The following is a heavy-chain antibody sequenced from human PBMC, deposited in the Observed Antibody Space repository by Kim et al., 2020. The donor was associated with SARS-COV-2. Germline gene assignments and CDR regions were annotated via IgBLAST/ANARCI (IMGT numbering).Heavy chain of an antibody. CDR3: AREGFCSGGSCYRYFDY. J-gene: IGHJ4*02. Sequence: ASVKVSCKASGYTFTSYGISWVRQAPGQGLEWMGWISGYNPNTNYAQKLQGRVAMTTDTSTSTAYMELRSLRSDDTAVYYCAREGFCSGGSCYRYFDYWGQGTLVTVSS. CDR1: GYTFTSYG. CDR2: ISGYNPNT. V-gene: IGHV1-18*01. D-gene: IGHD2-15*01.